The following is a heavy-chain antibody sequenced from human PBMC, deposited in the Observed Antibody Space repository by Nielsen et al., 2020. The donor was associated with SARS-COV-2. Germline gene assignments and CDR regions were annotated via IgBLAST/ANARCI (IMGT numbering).Heavy chain of an antibody. CDR1: GFTVSSNY. CDR2: IYSGGST. CDR3: ARGVTRDHGMDV. Sequence: GGFLRLSCAASGFTVSSNYMSWVRQAPGKGLEWVSVIYSGGSTYYADSVKGRFTISRDNSKNTLYLQMNSLRAEDTAVYYCARGVTRDHGMDVWGQGTTVTVSS. J-gene: IGHJ6*02. D-gene: IGHD7-27*01. V-gene: IGHV3-53*01.